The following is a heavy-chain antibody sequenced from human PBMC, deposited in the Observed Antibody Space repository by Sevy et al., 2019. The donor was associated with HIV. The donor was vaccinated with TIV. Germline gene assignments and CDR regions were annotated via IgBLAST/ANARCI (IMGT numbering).Heavy chain of an antibody. CDR2: IYYSGST. CDR3: ARGKGIQRSTYYYYYMDV. J-gene: IGHJ6*03. Sequence: QSQTLSLTCTVSGGSISSYYWSWIRQPPGKGLEWIGYIYYSGSTNYNPSLKSRVTISVDTSKNQFSLKLSSVTAADTAVYYCARGKGIQRSTYYYYYMDVWGKGTTVTVSS. D-gene: IGHD5-18*01. V-gene: IGHV4-59*01. CDR1: GGSISSYY.